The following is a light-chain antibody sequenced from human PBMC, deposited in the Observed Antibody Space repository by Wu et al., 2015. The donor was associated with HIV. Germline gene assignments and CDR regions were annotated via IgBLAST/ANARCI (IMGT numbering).Light chain of an antibody. CDR3: QQVTQYPYT. CDR1: QDINEY. V-gene: IGKV1-17*03. J-gene: IGKJ2*01. CDR2: SAS. Sequence: DIQMTQSPSAMSASVGDRVTITCRASQDINEYLAWFQQKPGKVPQRLIYSASRLESGVPSRFSGSGSGTDFALTISSLQPEDFATYFCQQVTQYPYTFGQGTRVQIK.